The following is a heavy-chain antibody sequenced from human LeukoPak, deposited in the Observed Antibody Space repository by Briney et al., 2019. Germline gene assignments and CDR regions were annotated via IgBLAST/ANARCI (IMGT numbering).Heavy chain of an antibody. Sequence: ASVKVSCKASGYTFTGYYMHWVRQAPGQGLEWMGRINPNSGGTNYAQKFQGRVTMTRDTSISTAYMELSRLSSDDTAVYYCARVRSYYYDSSGYPRQYFDYWGQGTLVTVSS. D-gene: IGHD3-22*01. V-gene: IGHV1-2*06. J-gene: IGHJ4*02. CDR3: ARVRSYYYDSSGYPRQYFDY. CDR1: GYTFTGYY. CDR2: INPNSGGT.